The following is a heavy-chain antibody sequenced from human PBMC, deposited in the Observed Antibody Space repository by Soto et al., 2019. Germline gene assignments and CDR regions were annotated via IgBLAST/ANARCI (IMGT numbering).Heavy chain of an antibody. D-gene: IGHD3-22*01. J-gene: IGHJ4*02. CDR3: ARDREAGSRGLGSIDY. Sequence: GGSLRLSCAASGFTFSSYAMHWVRQAPGKGLEWMALISYDGSSKYYADSVKGRFTISRDTSNNTLYLQMNSLRAEDTAVYYCARDREAGSRGLGSIDYWGQGTPVTVSS. CDR2: ISYDGSSK. V-gene: IGHV3-30-3*01. CDR1: GFTFSSYA.